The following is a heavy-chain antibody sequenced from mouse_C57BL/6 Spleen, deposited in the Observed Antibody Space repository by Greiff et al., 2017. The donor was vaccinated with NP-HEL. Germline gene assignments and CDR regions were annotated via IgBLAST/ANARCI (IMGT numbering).Heavy chain of an antibody. CDR1: GFTFSSYA. V-gene: IGHV5-4*01. CDR2: ISDGGSYT. J-gene: IGHJ3*01. D-gene: IGHD1-1*01. Sequence: EVQVVESGGGLVKPGGSLKLSCAASGFTFSSYAMSWVRQTPEKRLEWVATISDGGSYTYYPDNVKGRFTISRDNAKNNLYLQMSHLKSEDTAMYYCAREEYYGSRAWFAYWGQGTLVTVSA. CDR3: AREEYYGSRAWFAY.